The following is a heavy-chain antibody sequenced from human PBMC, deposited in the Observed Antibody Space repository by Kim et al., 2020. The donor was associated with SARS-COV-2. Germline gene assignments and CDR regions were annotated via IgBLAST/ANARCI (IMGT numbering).Heavy chain of an antibody. D-gene: IGHD3-3*01. CDR1: GFTFSDYY. CDR3: ARDGDFWSGYPRGDYYYGMDV. Sequence: VGSLRLSCAASGFTFSDYYMSWIRQAPGKGLEWVSYISSSSSYTNYADSVKGRFTISRDNAKNSLYLQMNSLRAEDTAVYYCARDGDFWSGYPRGDYYYGMDVWGQGTTVTVSS. CDR2: ISSSSSYT. J-gene: IGHJ6*02. V-gene: IGHV3-11*05.